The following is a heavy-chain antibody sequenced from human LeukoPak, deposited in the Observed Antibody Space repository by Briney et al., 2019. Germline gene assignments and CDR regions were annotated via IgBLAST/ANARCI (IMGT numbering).Heavy chain of an antibody. D-gene: IGHD1-14*01. J-gene: IGHJ3*02. CDR2: IGTAGDT. Sequence: PGGSLRLSCAASGFTFSSYDMRWVRHATGKGLEWVSAIGTAGDTYYPGSVKGRFTISRENAKNSLYLQMNSLRAGDTAVYYCARETTVDGGNAFDIWGQGTMVTVSS. CDR1: GFTFSSYD. V-gene: IGHV3-13*01. CDR3: ARETTVDGGNAFDI.